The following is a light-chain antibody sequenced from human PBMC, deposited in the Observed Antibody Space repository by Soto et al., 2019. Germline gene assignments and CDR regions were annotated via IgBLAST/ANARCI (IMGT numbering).Light chain of an antibody. CDR1: QSVSSN. CDR2: GAS. CDR3: LQYYDYRT. Sequence: EIILTQSPATLSVSPGERATLSCRASQSVSSNLAWYQQMPGQAPRLLIYGASTRATGLPARFSGSGSGTEFTLTISSLQPEDFATYYCLQYYDYRTFGQGTKVDIK. J-gene: IGKJ1*01. V-gene: IGKV3-15*01.